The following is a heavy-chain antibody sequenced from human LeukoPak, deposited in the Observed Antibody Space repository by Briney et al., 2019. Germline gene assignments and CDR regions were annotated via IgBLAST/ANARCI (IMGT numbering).Heavy chain of an antibody. CDR2: IRGGGDYT. CDR1: GFTFSAYD. D-gene: IGHD4-17*01. V-gene: IGHV3-23*01. J-gene: IGHJ4*02. CDR3: AKDGVMTTGTTGDY. Sequence: GGSLRLSCAASGFTFSAYDMSWVRQSTGRGLEWVSAIRGGGDYTYYADPVKGRFTISRDKSKSTLYLQKNSLRDEDTAIYYCAKDGVMTTGTTGDYWGQGTLVAVSS.